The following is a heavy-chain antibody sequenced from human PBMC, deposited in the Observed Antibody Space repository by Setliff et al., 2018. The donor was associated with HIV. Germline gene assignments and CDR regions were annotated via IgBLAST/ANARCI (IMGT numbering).Heavy chain of an antibody. CDR2: ISANNGNT. Sequence: GASVKVSCKASGYTFTSFGINWVRQAPGQGLEWMGWISANNGNTNCAQRLHDRVTMTTDTSTSTVYMELRSLRSDDTAVYYCARGGTGRPRPIDYWGQGTLVTVSS. D-gene: IGHD7-27*01. CDR3: ARGGTGRPRPIDY. J-gene: IGHJ4*02. CDR1: GYTFTSFG. V-gene: IGHV1-18*01.